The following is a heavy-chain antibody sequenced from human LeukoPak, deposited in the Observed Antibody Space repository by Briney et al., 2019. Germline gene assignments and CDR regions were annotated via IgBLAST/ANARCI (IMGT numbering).Heavy chain of an antibody. Sequence: GGSLRLSCVASGFTFRNYGMHWVRQAPGKGLEWVAVISRDGTNKYYVDSVKGRFTFSRDNSRNTLYLQMNSLRADDTGVYYCARGGLESGGRDYWGQGTLVTVSS. J-gene: IGHJ4*02. CDR1: GFTFRNYG. CDR3: ARGGLESGGRDY. D-gene: IGHD6-19*01. CDR2: ISRDGTNK. V-gene: IGHV3-30*19.